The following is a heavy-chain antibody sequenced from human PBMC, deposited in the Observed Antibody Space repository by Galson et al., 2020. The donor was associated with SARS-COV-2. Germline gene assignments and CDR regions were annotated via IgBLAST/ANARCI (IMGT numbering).Heavy chain of an antibody. D-gene: IGHD2-21*01. J-gene: IGHJ4*02. CDR3: ATSYAYCGGDCPIDY. Sequence: ASVKVSCKVSGYTLTELSMHWVRQAHGKGLEWMGGFDPEDGETIYAQKFQGRVTMTEDTSTDTAYMELSSLRSEDTAVYYCATSYAYCGGDCPIDYWGQGTLVTVSA. CDR2: FDPEDGET. CDR1: GYTLTELS. V-gene: IGHV1-24*01.